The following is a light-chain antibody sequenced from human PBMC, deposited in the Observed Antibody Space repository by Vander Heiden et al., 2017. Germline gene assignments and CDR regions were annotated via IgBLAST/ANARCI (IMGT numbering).Light chain of an antibody. CDR3: QQRYSWPPVT. J-gene: IGKJ4*01. Sequence: IVLTQSPATLSLSPGERATLSCRASQSVYRYLAWYQQKPGQAPRLLIYDTSNRATGIPARFSGGGSGTDFTLTITSLEPEDFAVYYCQQRYSWPPVTFGSETRVEIK. V-gene: IGKV3-11*01. CDR2: DTS. CDR1: QSVYRY.